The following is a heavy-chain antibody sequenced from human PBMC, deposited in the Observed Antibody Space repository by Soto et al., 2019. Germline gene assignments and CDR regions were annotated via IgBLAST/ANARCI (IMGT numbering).Heavy chain of an antibody. CDR3: AREGSRYNF. CDR1: GGSFSNFG. CDR2: IVPVFGRP. Sequence: ASVKVSCKASGGSFSNFGISWVRQAPGQGLEWMGGIVPVFGRPNYAQRFRGRLTITADESTSTGYMELISLRSDDTALYYCAREGSRYNFWGQGTPVTVYS. D-gene: IGHD5-12*01. J-gene: IGHJ4*02. V-gene: IGHV1-69*13.